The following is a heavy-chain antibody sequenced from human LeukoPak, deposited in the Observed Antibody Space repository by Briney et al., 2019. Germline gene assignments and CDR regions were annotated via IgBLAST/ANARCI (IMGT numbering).Heavy chain of an antibody. CDR1: GYTFTGYY. Sequence: TSVKVSCKASGYTFTGYYIYWVRQAPGQGLEWMGWINPNSGDTDYTQKFQGRVTMTRDTSISTAYMELGRLRSDDTAVYYCARDYSRYFDFWGQGTLVTVSS. J-gene: IGHJ4*02. CDR2: INPNSGDT. V-gene: IGHV1-2*02. D-gene: IGHD4-11*01. CDR3: ARDYSRYFDF.